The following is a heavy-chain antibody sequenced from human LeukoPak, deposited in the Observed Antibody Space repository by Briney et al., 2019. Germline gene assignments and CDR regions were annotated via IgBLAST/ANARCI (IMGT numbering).Heavy chain of an antibody. V-gene: IGHV3-21*01. CDR1: GFTFSNSG. Sequence: GGSLRLSCVASGFTFSNSGMNWVRQTPGKGLEWVSSISSTSIYIYYADSVKGRFTISRDNAKSSVYLQMNSLRAEDTAVYYCARGSGTEGLDYWGQGTLVTVSS. J-gene: IGHJ4*02. CDR3: ARGSGTEGLDY. D-gene: IGHD5-12*01. CDR2: ISSTSIYI.